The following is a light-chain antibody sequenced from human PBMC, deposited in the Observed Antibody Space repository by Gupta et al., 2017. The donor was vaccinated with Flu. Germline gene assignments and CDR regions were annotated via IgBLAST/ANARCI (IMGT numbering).Light chain of an antibody. V-gene: IGKV1-39*01. CDR2: DAS. J-gene: IGKJ1*01. CDR3: QQSCSPPWT. Sequence: NQMTQSPSSLSAPLGDRVNITCRASQSINTYLNWYQQKPGKAPELLIYDASSLQSGVSSRFSGRGSGTDFTLTIGSLQPEDFATYSCQQSCSPPWTFGQGTKVEIK. CDR1: QSINTY.